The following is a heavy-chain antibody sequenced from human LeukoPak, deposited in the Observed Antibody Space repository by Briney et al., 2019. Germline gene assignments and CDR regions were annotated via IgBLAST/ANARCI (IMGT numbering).Heavy chain of an antibody. V-gene: IGHV3-7*01. CDR2: IKPDGDS. Sequence: GGSLRLSCAASGFTFTSYWMNWVRQAPGKGLEWVANIKPDGDSYYVDSVKGRFTISRDNAKNSLYLQMNSLRAEDTAVYYCAREEGSFDYWGQGALVTVSS. CDR3: AREEGSFDY. CDR1: GFTFTSYW. J-gene: IGHJ4*02.